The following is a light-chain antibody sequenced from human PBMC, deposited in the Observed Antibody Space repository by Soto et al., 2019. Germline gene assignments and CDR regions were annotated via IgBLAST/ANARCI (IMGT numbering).Light chain of an antibody. Sequence: QSVLTQPPSASGSLGQSVTISGTGTSSDVGAYRYVSWYQQHPGKAPKLLVYEVHERPSGVPARFSGSKSGNPASLTISGLQAEDEADYYCNSYSGTSNVFGTGTKVTVL. J-gene: IGLJ1*01. CDR2: EVH. V-gene: IGLV2-8*01. CDR1: SSDVGAYRY. CDR3: NSYSGTSNV.